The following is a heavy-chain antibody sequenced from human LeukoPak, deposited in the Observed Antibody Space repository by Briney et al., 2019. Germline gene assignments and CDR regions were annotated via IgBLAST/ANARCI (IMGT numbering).Heavy chain of an antibody. D-gene: IGHD6-13*01. V-gene: IGHV3-23*01. CDR1: GFTFSSYA. Sequence: GGSLRLSCAASGFTFSSYAMSWVRQAPGKGLEWVSAISGSGGSTYYADSVKGRFTISRDNSKNTLYLQMNSLRAEDTAVYYCAFTTRTKQQLLSHFDYWGQGTLVTVSS. CDR3: AFTTRTKQQLLSHFDY. J-gene: IGHJ4*02. CDR2: ISGSGGST.